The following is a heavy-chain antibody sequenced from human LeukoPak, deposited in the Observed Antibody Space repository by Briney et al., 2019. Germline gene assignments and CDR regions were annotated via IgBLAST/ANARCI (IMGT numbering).Heavy chain of an antibody. CDR1: GFIFSEYY. D-gene: IGHD3/OR15-3a*01. CDR2: ISNRDNKGKT. Sequence: GGSLRLSCAASGFIFSEYYMGWIRQAPGKGLEWVSYISNRDNKGKTYYADSAKGRFTISRDDAKNSLHLQMNSLRAEDTAMYYCAKDIEAPGLFFDYWGQGIMVTVSS. CDR3: AKDIEAPGLFFDY. V-gene: IGHV3-11*01. J-gene: IGHJ4*02.